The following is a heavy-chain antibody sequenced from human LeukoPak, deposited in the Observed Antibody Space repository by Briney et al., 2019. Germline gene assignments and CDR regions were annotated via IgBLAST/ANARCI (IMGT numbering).Heavy chain of an antibody. CDR3: AIAMTHYGMDV. D-gene: IGHD2-2*01. V-gene: IGHV6-1*01. J-gene: IGHJ6*02. Sequence: SQTLSLTCAISGDSVSSNSAAWSWPRHSPSGGLGWLGWTYYRSKWYNDYAVSVKSRITINPDTSKNQFSLQLNSVTPEDTAVYYCAIAMTHYGMDVGGQGPTVTVSS. CDR1: GDSVSSNSAA. CDR2: TYYRSKWYN.